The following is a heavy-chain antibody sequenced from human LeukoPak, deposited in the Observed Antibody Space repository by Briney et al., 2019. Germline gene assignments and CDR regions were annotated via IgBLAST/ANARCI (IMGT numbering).Heavy chain of an antibody. CDR3: ARAACSSTSCYAGYYYGMDV. V-gene: IGHV4-31*03. Sequence: SETLSFTCTVSGDSISSGGSYWSWTRQHPGEGLEWIGYIYYSGTTNYNPSLKSRVTISVDTSKNQFSLKLSSVTAADTAVYYCARAACSSTSCYAGYYYGMDVWGQGTTVTVSS. D-gene: IGHD2-2*01. J-gene: IGHJ6*02. CDR1: GDSISSGGSY. CDR2: IYYSGTT.